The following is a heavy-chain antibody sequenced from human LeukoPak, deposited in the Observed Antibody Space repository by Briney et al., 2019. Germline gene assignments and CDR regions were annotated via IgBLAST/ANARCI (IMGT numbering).Heavy chain of an antibody. CDR1: GFTFSSYA. Sequence: GGSLRLSCAASGFTFSSYAMNWVRQAPGKGLEWVSYISSSSSTIYYADSVKGRFTISRDNAKNSLYLQMNSLRAEDTAVYYCARGGRYSYGYSYYYYMDVWGKGTTVTVSS. J-gene: IGHJ6*03. V-gene: IGHV3-48*01. D-gene: IGHD5-18*01. CDR3: ARGGRYSYGYSYYYYMDV. CDR2: ISSSSSTI.